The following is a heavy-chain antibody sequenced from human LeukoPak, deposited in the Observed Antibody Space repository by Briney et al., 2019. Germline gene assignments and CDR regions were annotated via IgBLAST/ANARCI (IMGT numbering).Heavy chain of an antibody. Sequence: SGTLSLTCAVSGDSITSDWWSWVRQPPGKGLEWIGQIHHSGSTVYNPALKSRVTISIDESKIQFSLNVGSVTAADTAVYYCARHDSGTYQAYWGQGTLVTVSS. CDR3: ARHDSGTYQAY. CDR1: GDSITSDW. V-gene: IGHV4-4*02. J-gene: IGHJ4*02. CDR2: IHHSGST. D-gene: IGHD3-10*01.